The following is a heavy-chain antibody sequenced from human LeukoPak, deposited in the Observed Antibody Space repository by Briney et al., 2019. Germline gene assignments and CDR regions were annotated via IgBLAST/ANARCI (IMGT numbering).Heavy chain of an antibody. CDR3: AKERVRLRWTFDY. D-gene: IGHD4-23*01. J-gene: IGHJ4*02. CDR1: GFTFSSYA. CDR2: ISGSGGST. Sequence: PGASLRLSCAASGFTFSSYAMSWVRQAPGKGLEWVSAISGSGGSTYYADSVKGRFTISRDSSKNTLYLQMNSLRAEDTAVYYCAKERVRLRWTFDYWGQGTLVTVSS. V-gene: IGHV3-23*01.